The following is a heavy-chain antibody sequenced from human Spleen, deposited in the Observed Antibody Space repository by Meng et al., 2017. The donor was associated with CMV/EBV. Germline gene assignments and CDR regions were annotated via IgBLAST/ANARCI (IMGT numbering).Heavy chain of an antibody. V-gene: IGHV1-69*13. Sequence: SVKVSCKASGGTFNSYTISWVRQAPGQGLEWMGGITPILGTANYAQKFQGRVTITADESTSTAYMELSSLTSEDTAVYCCARDEGKEWLFDYWGQGTLVTVSS. D-gene: IGHD3-3*01. CDR3: ARDEGKEWLFDY. J-gene: IGHJ4*02. CDR2: ITPILGTA. CDR1: GGTFNSYT.